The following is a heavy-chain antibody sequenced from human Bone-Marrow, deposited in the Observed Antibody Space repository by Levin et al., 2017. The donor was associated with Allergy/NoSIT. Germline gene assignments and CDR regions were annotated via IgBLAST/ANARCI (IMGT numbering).Heavy chain of an antibody. V-gene: IGHV3-72*01. J-gene: IGHJ4*02. CDR2: IRNKANSYTT. D-gene: IGHD2-21*01. Sequence: GESLKISCAASGFIFTDFYMDWVRQAPGKGLEWLGRIRNKANSYTTEYAASVRGRSTISRDDSRNSASLQMNNLKSEDTAVYYCVARRVSDRGVGNYWGQGTLVTVSS. CDR3: VARRVSDRGVGNY. CDR1: GFIFTDFY.